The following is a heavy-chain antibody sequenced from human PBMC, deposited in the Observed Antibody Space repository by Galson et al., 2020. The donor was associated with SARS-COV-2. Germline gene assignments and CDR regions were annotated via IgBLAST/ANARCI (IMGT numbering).Heavy chain of an antibody. Sequence: GESLKISCAASGFTVSAKYMSWVRQAPGKGLEWVSLIYSGGSTYYADSVKGRFTISRDNSKNALYLQMNSLRAEDTAVYYCARAPFDIYFDYWGQGTLVTVSS. J-gene: IGHJ4*02. CDR1: GFTVSAKY. CDR3: ARAPFDIYFDY. CDR2: IYSGGST. V-gene: IGHV3-66*01. D-gene: IGHD3-16*01.